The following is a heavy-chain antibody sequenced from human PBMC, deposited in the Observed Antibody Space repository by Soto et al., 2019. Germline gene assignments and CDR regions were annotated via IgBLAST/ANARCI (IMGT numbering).Heavy chain of an antibody. CDR3: ARQVATMIVVVPLGFDY. D-gene: IGHD3-22*01. CDR1: GGSISSSSYY. J-gene: IGHJ4*02. V-gene: IGHV4-39*01. Sequence: SETLSLTCTVSGGSISSSSYYWGWIRQPPGKGLEWIGSIYYSGSTYYNPSLKSRVTISVDTSKNQFSLKLSSVTAADTAVYYCARQVATMIVVVPLGFDYWGQGTLVTV. CDR2: IYYSGST.